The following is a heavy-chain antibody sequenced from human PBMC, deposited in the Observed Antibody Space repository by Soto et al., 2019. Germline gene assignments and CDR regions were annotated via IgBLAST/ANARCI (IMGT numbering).Heavy chain of an antibody. CDR3: ARVVGVVAATHYFNY. CDR1: GGSISSYY. J-gene: IGHJ4*02. CDR2: IYYSGST. V-gene: IGHV4-59*01. D-gene: IGHD2-15*01. Sequence: PSETLSLTCTVSGGSISSYYWSWIRQPPGKGLEWIGYIYYSGSTNYNPSIKSRVTISVDTSKNQFSLKLSSVTAADTAVYYCARVVGVVAATHYFNYWGQGTLVTVSS.